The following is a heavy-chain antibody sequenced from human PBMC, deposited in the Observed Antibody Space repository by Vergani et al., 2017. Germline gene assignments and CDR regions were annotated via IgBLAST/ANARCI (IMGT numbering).Heavy chain of an antibody. CDR1: GYSFTNYW. CDR2: IHPADSDT. D-gene: IGHD3-22*01. V-gene: IGHV5-51*01. Sequence: EVQLVQSGAEVKKPGASLKISCQISGYSFTNYWIGWVRQMPGKGLDWMGIIHPADSDTRYSPSFQGQVTISVDKSISTAYLQRSSLRASDSAMYYCARLYGRDSSGSKYFDYWGQGTLVTVSS. J-gene: IGHJ4*02. CDR3: ARLYGRDSSGSKYFDY.